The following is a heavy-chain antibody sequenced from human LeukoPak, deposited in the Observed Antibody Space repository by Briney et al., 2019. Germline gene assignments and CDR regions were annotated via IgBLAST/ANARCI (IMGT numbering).Heavy chain of an antibody. CDR1: GVSISSYY. J-gene: IGHJ4*02. V-gene: IGHV4-59*08. Sequence: SETLSLTCTVSGVSISSYYWSWIRQPPGKGLVWIGYIYYSGSTNYNPSLKSRVTISVDTSKNQFSLKLSSVTAADTAVYYCARLSYYYGSGSYPDYWGQGTLVTVSS. CDR3: ARLSYYYGSGSYPDY. CDR2: IYYSGST. D-gene: IGHD3-10*01.